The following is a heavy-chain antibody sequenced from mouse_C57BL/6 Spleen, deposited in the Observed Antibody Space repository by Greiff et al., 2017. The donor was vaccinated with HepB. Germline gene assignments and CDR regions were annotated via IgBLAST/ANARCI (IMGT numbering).Heavy chain of an antibody. CDR2: IDPSDSYT. CDR3: ARSVLRYWYFDV. Sequence: QVQLQQPGAELVMPGASVKLSCKASGYTFTSYWMHWVKQRPGQGLEWIGEIDPSDSYTNYNQKFKGKSTLTVDKSASTAYMQLSSLTSEDSAVYYCARSVLRYWYFDVWGTGTTVTVSS. V-gene: IGHV1-69*01. D-gene: IGHD1-1*01. J-gene: IGHJ1*03. CDR1: GYTFTSYW.